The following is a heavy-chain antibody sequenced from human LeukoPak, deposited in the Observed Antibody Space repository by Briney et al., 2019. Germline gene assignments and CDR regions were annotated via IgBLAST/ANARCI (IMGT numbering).Heavy chain of an antibody. CDR1: GFTFSSYA. CDR3: ASSFSDDFWSGHF. D-gene: IGHD3-3*01. Sequence: GGSLRLSCAASGFTFSSYAMSWVRQAPGKGLEWVANIKQDGSEKYYVDSVKGRFTISRDNAKKSLFLQMNSLRAQDTAVYYCASSFSDDFWSGHFWGQGTLVTVSS. J-gene: IGHJ4*02. CDR2: IKQDGSEK. V-gene: IGHV3-7*01.